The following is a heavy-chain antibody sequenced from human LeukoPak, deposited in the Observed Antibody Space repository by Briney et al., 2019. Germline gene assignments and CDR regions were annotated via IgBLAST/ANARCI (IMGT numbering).Heavy chain of an antibody. D-gene: IGHD3-22*01. V-gene: IGHV1-2*02. CDR1: GYTFTGYY. CDR2: INPNSGGT. CDR3: ASCYYYDSSGYDYYYYYGMDV. Sequence: ASVKVSCKASGYTFTGYYMHWVQQAPGQGLEWMGWINPNSGGTNYAQKFQGRVTMTRDTSISTAYMELRSLRSDDTAVYYCASCYYYDSSGYDYYYYYGMDVWGQGTTVTVSS. J-gene: IGHJ6*02.